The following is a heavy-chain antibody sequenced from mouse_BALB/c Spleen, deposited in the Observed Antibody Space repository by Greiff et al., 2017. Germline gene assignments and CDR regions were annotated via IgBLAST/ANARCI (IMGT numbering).Heavy chain of an antibody. D-gene: IGHD2-4*01. CDR1: GYTFSSYW. J-gene: IGHJ2*01. Sequence: QVHVKQSGAELMKPGASVKISCKATGYTFSSYWIEWVKQRPGHGLEWIGEILPGSGSTNYNEKFKGKATFTADTSSNTAYMQLSSLTSEDSAVYYCARLDYDGKVGNFDYWGQGTTLTVSS. CDR3: ARLDYDGKVGNFDY. CDR2: ILPGSGST. V-gene: IGHV1-9*01.